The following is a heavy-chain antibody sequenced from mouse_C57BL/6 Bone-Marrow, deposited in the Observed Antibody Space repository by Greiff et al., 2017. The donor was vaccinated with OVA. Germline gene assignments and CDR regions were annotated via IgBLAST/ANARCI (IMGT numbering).Heavy chain of an antibody. Sequence: QVQLQQPGAELVKPGASVKLSCKASGYTFPSYWMHWVKQRPGQGLEWIGMIHPNSGSTNYNEKFKSKATLTVDKSSSTAYMQLSSLTSEDSAVYYCAGYYYGRGDYWGQGTTLTVSS. J-gene: IGHJ2*01. D-gene: IGHD1-1*01. CDR1: GYTFPSYW. CDR2: IHPNSGST. CDR3: AGYYYGRGDY. V-gene: IGHV1-64*01.